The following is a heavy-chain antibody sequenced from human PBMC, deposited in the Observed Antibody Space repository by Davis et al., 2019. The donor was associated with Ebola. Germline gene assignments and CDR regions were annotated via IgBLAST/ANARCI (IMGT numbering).Heavy chain of an antibody. CDR3: ATFVDTSSDY. Sequence: AASVKVSCKASGGTFSSYTISWVRQAPGQGLEWMGWISAYNGNTNYAQKLQGRVTMTTDTSTSTAYMELSRLRSDDTAVYCCATFVDTSSDYWGQGTLVTVSS. CDR2: ISAYNGNT. D-gene: IGHD5-18*01. CDR1: GGTFSSYT. J-gene: IGHJ4*02. V-gene: IGHV1-18*01.